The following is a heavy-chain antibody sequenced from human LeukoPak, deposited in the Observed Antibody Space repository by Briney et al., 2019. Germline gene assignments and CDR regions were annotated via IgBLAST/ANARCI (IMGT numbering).Heavy chain of an antibody. D-gene: IGHD2-21*02. CDR2: ISVTGSST. Sequence: PGGSLRLSCVLSGFTFNSYAMSWVRQAPGQGLEWVSTISVTGSSTYYADSVKGRFTTSRDNSKNTLYLQMNGLRVEDTAVYYCAKTLRSGDWYFDYWGQGTLVTVSS. CDR3: AKTLRSGDWYFDY. J-gene: IGHJ4*02. V-gene: IGHV3-23*01. CDR1: GFTFNSYA.